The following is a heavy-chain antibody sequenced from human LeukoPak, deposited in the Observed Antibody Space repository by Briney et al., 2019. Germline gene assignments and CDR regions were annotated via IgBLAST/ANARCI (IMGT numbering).Heavy chain of an antibody. CDR3: ARGTLRIAAALFDP. CDR2: IYYSGST. J-gene: IGHJ5*02. D-gene: IGHD6-13*01. Sequence: PSETLSLTCTVSSGSISSYYWSWIRPPPGKALEYIGYIYYSGSTNYNPSLKSRVTISIDTSKNQFSLKLRSVTAADTAMYYCARGTLRIAAALFDPWGQGTLVTVSS. CDR1: SGSISSYY. V-gene: IGHV4-59*01.